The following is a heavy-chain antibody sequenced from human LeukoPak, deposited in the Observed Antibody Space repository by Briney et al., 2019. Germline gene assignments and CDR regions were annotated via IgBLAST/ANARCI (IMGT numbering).Heavy chain of an antibody. CDR3: AKEEAASGIRWFDP. V-gene: IGHV3-23*01. Sequence: PGGSLRLSCAASGFTFSSYTVSWVRQAPGKGLEWVSAISGSGGNTYYADSVKGRFTISRDNSKNTLYLQMNSLRAEGTAVYYCAKEEAASGIRWFDPWGQGALVTVSS. CDR2: ISGSGGNT. D-gene: IGHD6-13*01. CDR1: GFTFSSYT. J-gene: IGHJ5*02.